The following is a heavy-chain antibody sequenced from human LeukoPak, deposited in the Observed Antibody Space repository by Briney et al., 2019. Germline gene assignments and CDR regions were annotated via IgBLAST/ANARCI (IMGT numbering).Heavy chain of an antibody. D-gene: IGHD1-1*01. CDR1: GFTFTSYE. J-gene: IGHJ4*02. V-gene: IGHV3-48*03. CDR3: AKDQSGTTFFDY. CDR2: ISNSGSTI. Sequence: GGSLRLSCAASGFTFTSYEMNWVRQAPGKGLEWVSYISNSGSTIYCADSVKGRFTISRDNSKNTLYLQMNSLRAEDTAVYYCAKDQSGTTFFDYWGQGTLVTVSS.